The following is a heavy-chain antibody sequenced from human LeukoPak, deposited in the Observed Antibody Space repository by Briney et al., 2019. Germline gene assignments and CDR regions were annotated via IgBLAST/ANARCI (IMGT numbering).Heavy chain of an antibody. CDR1: GGTFSSYT. Sequence: ASVKVSCKASGGTFSSYTISWVRQAPGQGLEWKGRIIPILGIANYAQKFQGRVTITADKSTSTAYMELSSLRSEDTAVYYCARDAPTRTTVTPNWFDHWGQGTLVTVSS. CDR3: ARDAPTRTTVTPNWFDH. V-gene: IGHV1-69*04. J-gene: IGHJ5*02. CDR2: IIPILGIA. D-gene: IGHD4-17*01.